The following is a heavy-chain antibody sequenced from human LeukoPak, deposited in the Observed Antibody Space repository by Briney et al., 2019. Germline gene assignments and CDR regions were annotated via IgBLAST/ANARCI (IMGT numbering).Heavy chain of an antibody. D-gene: IGHD3-16*01. V-gene: IGHV3-66*01. CDR3: AGITPYYFDY. Sequence: GGSLRLSCAASGFTFSRYWMSWVRQAPGKGLEWVSIIYSGGSTYFADSVMGRFTISRDNSKNTLYLQMNSLRAEDTAVYYCAGITPYYFDYWGQGTLVTVSS. CDR2: IYSGGST. J-gene: IGHJ4*02. CDR1: GFTFSRYW.